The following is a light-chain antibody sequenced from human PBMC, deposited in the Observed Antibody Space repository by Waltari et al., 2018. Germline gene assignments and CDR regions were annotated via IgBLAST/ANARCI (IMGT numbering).Light chain of an antibody. V-gene: IGLV1-51*02. CDR3: GTWDSSLSGAV. CDR1: RSNIGNNY. Sequence: QSVLPHPPPVPAAPGQRVTTCCSGGRSNIGNNYLSRYRQSPGTAPKLLIYENTERPSGIPGRFSGSKSRTSATLDIAGLQAGGEADYYCGTWDSSLSGAVFGGGTHLTVL. J-gene: IGLJ7*01. CDR2: ENT.